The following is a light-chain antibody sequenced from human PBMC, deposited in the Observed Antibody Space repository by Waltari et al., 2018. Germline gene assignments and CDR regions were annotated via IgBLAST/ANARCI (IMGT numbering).Light chain of an antibody. J-gene: IGKJ1*01. CDR3: QQSYSTPPT. V-gene: IGKV1-39*01. Sequence: DIQMTQSPSSLSASVGDRVTITCRASQSMSSYLNWYQQKPGKAPKLLIFAASSLQSGAPSRFSGTGSETDFTLIISSLQPEDFATYYCQQSYSTPPTFGQGTKVEI. CDR2: AAS. CDR1: QSMSSY.